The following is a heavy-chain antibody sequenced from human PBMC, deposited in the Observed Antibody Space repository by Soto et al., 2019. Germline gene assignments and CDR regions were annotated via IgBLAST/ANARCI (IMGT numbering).Heavy chain of an antibody. CDR2: ISAYNGNT. V-gene: IGHV1-18*01. CDR1: GYTFTSYG. CDR3: ARDRTYGSASGWFDP. J-gene: IGHJ5*02. D-gene: IGHD3-10*01. Sequence: QVQLVQSGAEVKKPGASVKVSCKASGYTFTSYGISWVRRAPGQGLEWMGWISAYNGNTNYAQKLQGRVTMTTDTSTSTAYMELRSLRSDDTAVYYCARDRTYGSASGWFDPWGQGTLVTVSS.